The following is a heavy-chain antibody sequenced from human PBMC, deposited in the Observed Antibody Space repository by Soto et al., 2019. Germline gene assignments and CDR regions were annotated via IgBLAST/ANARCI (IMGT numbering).Heavy chain of an antibody. D-gene: IGHD3-16*01. CDR3: ARELGGWGDY. V-gene: IGHV1-18*01. CDR2: ISAYNGNT. CDR1: GYTFTSYG. Sequence: QVQLVQSGAEVKKPGASVKVSCKASGYTFTSYGISWVRQAPGQGLEWMGWISAYNGNTNYAQKLQGRVTMTTDTXXXTAXXXXXXLXXXXXXVXYCARELGGWGDYWGQGTLVTVSS. J-gene: IGHJ4*02.